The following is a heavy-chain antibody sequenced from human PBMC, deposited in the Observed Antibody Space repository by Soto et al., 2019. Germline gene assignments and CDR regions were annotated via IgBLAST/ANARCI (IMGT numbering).Heavy chain of an antibody. CDR2: IYSGGST. Sequence: GGSLRLSCAASGFTVSSNYMSWVRQAPGKGLEWVSVIYSGGSTYYADSVKGRFTISRDNSKNTLYLQMNSLRAEDTAVYYCARETREDIVGVLDGLDPWGQGTLVTVSS. D-gene: IGHD5-12*01. V-gene: IGHV3-66*01. CDR3: ARETREDIVGVLDGLDP. CDR1: GFTVSSNY. J-gene: IGHJ5*02.